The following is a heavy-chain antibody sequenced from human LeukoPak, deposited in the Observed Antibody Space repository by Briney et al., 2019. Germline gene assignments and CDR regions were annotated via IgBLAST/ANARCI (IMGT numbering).Heavy chain of an antibody. CDR2: INGDGNTI. Sequence: GGSLRLSCAASGFTFSSYWMHWVRQAPGKGLVWVSRINGDGNTINYADSVRGRFTISRDNAKNTLYLQMNSLRAEDTAVYYCARGKSGCYGLEDYWGQGTLVTVSS. V-gene: IGHV3-74*01. J-gene: IGHJ4*02. CDR3: ARGKSGCYGLEDY. CDR1: GFTFSSYW. D-gene: IGHD1-26*01.